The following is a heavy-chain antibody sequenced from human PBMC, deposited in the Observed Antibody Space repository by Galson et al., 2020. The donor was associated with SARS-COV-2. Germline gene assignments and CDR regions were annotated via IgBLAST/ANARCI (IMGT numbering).Heavy chain of an antibody. V-gene: IGHV1-18*01. Sequence: ASVKVSCKASGYTFTTYYISWVRQAPGQGLEWMGWISPYNGDTNYAQNLQGRVSMTTDTSTGTAYMELKSLRSDDTAVYFCARSLSLGECSGGSCYSYWGQGTLVTVSS. CDR1: GYTFTTYY. J-gene: IGHJ1*01. D-gene: IGHD2-15*01. CDR3: ARSLSLGECSGGSCYSY. CDR2: ISPYNGDT.